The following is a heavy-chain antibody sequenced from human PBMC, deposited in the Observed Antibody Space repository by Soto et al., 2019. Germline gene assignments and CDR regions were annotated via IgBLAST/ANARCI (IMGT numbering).Heavy chain of an antibody. Sequence: SVKVSCKASGFTFTSSAVQWVRQARGQRLEWIGWIVVGSGNTNYAQKFQERVTITRGMSTSTAYMELSSLRSEDTAVYYCAAGGGSSWPYYYYGMDVWGQGTTVTVSS. CDR1: GFTFTSSA. D-gene: IGHD6-13*01. CDR3: AAGGGSSWPYYYYGMDV. CDR2: IVVGSGNT. V-gene: IGHV1-58*01. J-gene: IGHJ6*02.